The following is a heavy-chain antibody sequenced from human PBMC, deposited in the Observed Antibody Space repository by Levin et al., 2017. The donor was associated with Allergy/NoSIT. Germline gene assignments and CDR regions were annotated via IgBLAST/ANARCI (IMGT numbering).Heavy chain of an antibody. Sequence: LSLPCAASGFTFSSYWMSWVRQAPGKGLEWVANIKQDGSEKYYVDSVKGRFTISRDNAKNSLYLQMNSLRAEDTAVYYCARDGAGTNRKYYYYYYGMDVWGQGTTVTVSS. J-gene: IGHJ6*02. V-gene: IGHV3-7*01. D-gene: IGHD1-7*01. CDR2: IKQDGSEK. CDR1: GFTFSSYW. CDR3: ARDGAGTNRKYYYYYYGMDV.